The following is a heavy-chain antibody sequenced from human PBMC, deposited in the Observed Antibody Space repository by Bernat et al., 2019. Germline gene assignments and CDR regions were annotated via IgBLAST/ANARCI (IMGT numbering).Heavy chain of an antibody. Sequence: QVQLVQSGAEVKKPGSSVKVSCKASGGTFSSYAISWVRQAPGQGLEWMGGIIPIFGTANYAQKFQGRVTITADESTSTAYMELSSLRSEDTAVYYCARGLGNMGTYSGYDWGCWGQGTLVTVSS. CDR2: IIPIFGTA. D-gene: IGHD5-12*01. V-gene: IGHV1-69*01. CDR1: GGTFSSYA. J-gene: IGHJ4*02. CDR3: ARGLGNMGTYSGYDWGC.